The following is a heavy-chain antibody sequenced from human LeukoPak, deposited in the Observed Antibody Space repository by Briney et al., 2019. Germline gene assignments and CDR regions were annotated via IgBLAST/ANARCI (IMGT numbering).Heavy chain of an antibody. V-gene: IGHV3-21*01. J-gene: IGHJ4*02. Sequence: GGSLRLSCAASGFTFSSYAMSWVRQAPGKGLEWVSSISSSRIYYADSLKGRFTISRDNAKNSLFLQMNSLRGDDTAVYYCVRDSSGSHFDYWGQGTLVTVS. CDR1: GFTFSSYA. CDR3: VRDSSGSHFDY. D-gene: IGHD3-22*01. CDR2: ISSSRI.